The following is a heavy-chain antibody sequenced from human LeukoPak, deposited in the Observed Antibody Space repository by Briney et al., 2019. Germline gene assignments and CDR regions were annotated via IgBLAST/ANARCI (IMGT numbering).Heavy chain of an antibody. J-gene: IGHJ2*01. CDR2: IYYTGST. V-gene: IGHV4-39*01. CDR3: ARVYYSSSYDYWYFDL. CDR1: GGSISSSTYY. D-gene: IGHD6-13*01. Sequence: SETLSLTCTVSGGSISSSTYYWGWIRQPPGKGLEWIGYIYYTGSTYCNPSLKSRVTISVDTSKNQFSLKLSSVTAADTAVYYCARVYYSSSYDYWYFDLWGRGTLVTVSS.